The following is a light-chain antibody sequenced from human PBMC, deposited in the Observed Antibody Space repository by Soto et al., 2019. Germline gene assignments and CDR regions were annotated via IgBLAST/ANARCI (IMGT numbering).Light chain of an antibody. CDR2: DVS. V-gene: IGLV2-14*01. Sequence: QSALTQPASVSGSPGQSITISCTGTSSDVGVFNYVSWYQQHPGKAPKLMSYDVSNRPSGVSNRFSGSKSRNTACLTISGLQAEDEPDYYCSSYTSSRTIMVFGGRTKLTVL. CDR3: SSYTSSRTIMV. J-gene: IGLJ2*01. CDR1: SSDVGVFNY.